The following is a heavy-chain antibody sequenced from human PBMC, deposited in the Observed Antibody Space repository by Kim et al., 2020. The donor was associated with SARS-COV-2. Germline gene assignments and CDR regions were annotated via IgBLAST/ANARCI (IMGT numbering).Heavy chain of an antibody. Sequence: GGSLRLSCAASGFTVSSNYMSWVRQAPGKGLEWVSVIYSGGSTYYADSVKGRFTISRDNSKNTLYLQMNSLRAEDTAVYYCARDLRRYSGPRYAFDIWGQGTMVTVSS. D-gene: IGHD5-12*01. CDR2: IYSGGST. CDR3: ARDLRRYSGPRYAFDI. J-gene: IGHJ3*02. V-gene: IGHV3-53*01. CDR1: GFTVSSNY.